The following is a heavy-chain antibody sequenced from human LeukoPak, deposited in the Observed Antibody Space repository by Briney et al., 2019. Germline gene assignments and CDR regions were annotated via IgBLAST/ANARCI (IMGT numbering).Heavy chain of an antibody. D-gene: IGHD1-26*01. Sequence: PGGSLRLSCEASGFIFSRFGIHWVRQAPGKGLEWVAFIRYDGSNKYYADSVKGRFTISRDNSKNTLYLQMNSLRAEDTAVYYCAKDITWWEPRGWDYWGQGTLVTVSS. CDR2: IRYDGSNK. CDR1: GFIFSRFG. CDR3: AKDITWWEPRGWDY. V-gene: IGHV3-30*02. J-gene: IGHJ4*02.